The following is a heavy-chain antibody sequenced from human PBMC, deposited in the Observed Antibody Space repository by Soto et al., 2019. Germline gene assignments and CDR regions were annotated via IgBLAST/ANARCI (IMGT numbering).Heavy chain of an antibody. CDR2: ISTRNGDT. V-gene: IGHV1-18*04. CDR3: ARVQLLPNRAADF. Sequence: QVHLVQSGAEVRKPGASVKVSCKASGYTFNTYGIIWVRQAPGQHLEWLGWISTRNGDTNYAQGCQGRVTLITDNSTTAYMELMNLRSDDTAVYFCARVQLLPNRAADFWGQGTLVTGSS. J-gene: IGHJ4*02. CDR1: GYTFNTYG. D-gene: IGHD2-21*01.